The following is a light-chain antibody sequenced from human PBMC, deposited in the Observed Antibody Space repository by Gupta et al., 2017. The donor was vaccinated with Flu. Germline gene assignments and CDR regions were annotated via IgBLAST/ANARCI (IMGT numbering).Light chain of an antibody. CDR1: IPNIGGGYD. CDR3: QSYDSSLSGSV. V-gene: IGLV1-40*01. Sequence: QSVLTPPPSLSGAPGQRVNMSCAGSIPNIGGGYDVHWYQNLPGQAPKLLIYGNSNRPSGVPDRFSGSKSGTSASLAITGLQAEDEADYYCQSYDSSLSGSVFGGGTKLTVL. J-gene: IGLJ3*02. CDR2: GNS.